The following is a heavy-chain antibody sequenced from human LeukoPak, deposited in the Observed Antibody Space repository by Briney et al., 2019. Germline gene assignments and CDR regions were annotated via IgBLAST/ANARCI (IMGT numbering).Heavy chain of an antibody. V-gene: IGHV4-4*07. CDR3: ARESMYDYGDGNYFFYYLDV. CDR1: SDSMTYIF. Sequence: SETLSLTCNFSSDSMTYIFWSWIRQPAGKGLEWIGRIYSSGSAHYNPSLKSRVTMSVDTSKNQFSLNLSSVSAADTAVYYCARESMYDYGDGNYFFYYLDVWGQGTTVTVSS. J-gene: IGHJ6*03. D-gene: IGHD4-17*01. CDR2: IYSSGSA.